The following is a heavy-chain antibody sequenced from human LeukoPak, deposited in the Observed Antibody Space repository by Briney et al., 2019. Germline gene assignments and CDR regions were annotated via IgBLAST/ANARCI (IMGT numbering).Heavy chain of an antibody. CDR2: IYYSGST. CDR1: GGFISSGGYY. CDR3: ARRITMVRGVIIMNWFDP. J-gene: IGHJ5*02. D-gene: IGHD3-10*01. V-gene: IGHV4-31*03. Sequence: SETLSLTCTVSGGFISSGGYYWSWIRQHPGKGLEWIGYIYYSGSTYYNPSLKSRVTISVDTSKNQFSLKLSSVTAADTAVYYCARRITMVRGVIIMNWFDPWGQGTLVTVSS.